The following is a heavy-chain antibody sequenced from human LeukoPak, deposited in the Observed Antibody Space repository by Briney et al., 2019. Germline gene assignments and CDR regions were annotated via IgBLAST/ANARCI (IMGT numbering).Heavy chain of an antibody. J-gene: IGHJ3*02. D-gene: IGHD3-22*01. Sequence: SETLSLTCTVSGGSISSYYWSWIRQPPGKGLEWIGYIYYSGSTNYNPSLKSRVTISVDTSKNQFSLKLSSVTAADTAVYYCARGPYYYDSSGYNDAFDIWGQGTMVTVSS. CDR3: ARGPYYYDSSGYNDAFDI. V-gene: IGHV4-59*01. CDR1: GGSISSYY. CDR2: IYYSGST.